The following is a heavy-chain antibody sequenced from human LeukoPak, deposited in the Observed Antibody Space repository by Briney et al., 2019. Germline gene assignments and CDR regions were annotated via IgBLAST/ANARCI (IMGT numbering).Heavy chain of an antibody. CDR2: IRYDGSNK. V-gene: IGHV3-30*02. D-gene: IGHD7-27*01. CDR1: GFTFSSCG. Sequence: GGSLRLSCAASGFTFSSCGMHWVRQAPGKGLEWVALIRYDGSNKNYADPVKGRSTISRDNSKNTLYLQMNSLRAEDTAVYYCAKDPKLTGFDYWGQGTLVTVSS. J-gene: IGHJ4*02. CDR3: AKDPKLTGFDY.